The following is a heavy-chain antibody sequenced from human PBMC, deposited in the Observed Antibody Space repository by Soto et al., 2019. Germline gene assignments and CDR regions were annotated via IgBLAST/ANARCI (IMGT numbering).Heavy chain of an antibody. Sequence: QVQLVQSGAEVKKPGASVKVSCKASGYTFTSYGISWVRQAPGQGLEWMGWISAYNGNTNYAQKLQGRVTMTTDTSTSKADMELRSLRSDDTAVYYCARDSLMRGSSSWYSLDYYYGMDVWGQGTTVTVSS. CDR3: ARDSLMRGSSSWYSLDYYYGMDV. CDR1: GYTFTSYG. V-gene: IGHV1-18*04. J-gene: IGHJ6*02. CDR2: ISAYNGNT. D-gene: IGHD6-13*01.